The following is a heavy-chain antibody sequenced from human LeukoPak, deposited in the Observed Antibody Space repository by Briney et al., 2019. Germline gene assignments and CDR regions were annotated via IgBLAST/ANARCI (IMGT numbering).Heavy chain of an antibody. CDR1: GYTFTSYY. V-gene: IGHV1-46*01. J-gene: IGHJ5*02. CDR3: ARREQAALDP. D-gene: IGHD1-26*01. CDR2: INPSGGST. Sequence: GASVKVPCKASGYTFTSYYMHWVRQAPGQGLEWMGIINPSGGSTSYAQKFQGRVTMTRDTSTSTVYMELSSLRSEDTAVYYWARREQAALDPWGQGTLVTVSS.